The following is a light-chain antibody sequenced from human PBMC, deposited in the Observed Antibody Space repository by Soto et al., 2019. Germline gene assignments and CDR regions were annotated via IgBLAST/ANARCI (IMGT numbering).Light chain of an antibody. CDR1: QSVSSY. Sequence: EIVLTQSPATLSLSPGERATLSCRASQSVSSYLVWYQHKPGQAPRLLIYDASNRATGIPDRFSGSGSGTDFTLTISSLEREDFAVYYCQQRSNWPPYTFGQGTKLEIK. J-gene: IGKJ2*01. CDR2: DAS. CDR3: QQRSNWPPYT. V-gene: IGKV3-11*01.